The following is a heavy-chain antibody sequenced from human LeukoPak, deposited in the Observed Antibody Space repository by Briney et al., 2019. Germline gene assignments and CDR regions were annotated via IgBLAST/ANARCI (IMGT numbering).Heavy chain of an antibody. CDR3: ARDPMGTMPTEYYCYGMDV. D-gene: IGHD2-2*01. J-gene: IGHJ6*02. CDR2: INPNSGGT. V-gene: IGHV1-2*02. Sequence: ASVKVSCKASGYTFTGYYMHWVRQAPGQGLEWMGWINPNSGGTKYAQKFQGRVTMTRDTSIRTAYMELSRLRSDDTAVYYCARDPMGTMPTEYYCYGMDVWGQGTTVTVSS. CDR1: GYTFTGYY.